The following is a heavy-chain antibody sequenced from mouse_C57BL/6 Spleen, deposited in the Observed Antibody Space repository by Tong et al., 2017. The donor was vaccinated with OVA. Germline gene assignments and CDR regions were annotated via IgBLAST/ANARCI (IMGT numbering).Heavy chain of an antibody. V-gene: IGHV1-55*01. CDR2: IYPGSGST. CDR1: GYTFTSYW. Sequence: VQLQESGTVLARPGASVKMSCKTSGYTFTSYWMHWVKQRPGQGLEWIGDIYPGSGSTNYNEKFKSKATLTVDTSSSTAYMQLSSLTSEDSAVYYCARAGSREGYFDVWGTGTTVTVSS. CDR3: ARAGSREGYFDV. D-gene: IGHD1-1*01. J-gene: IGHJ1*03.